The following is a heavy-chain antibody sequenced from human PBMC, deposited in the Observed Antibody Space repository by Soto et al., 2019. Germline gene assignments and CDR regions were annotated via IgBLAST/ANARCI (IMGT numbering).Heavy chain of an antibody. D-gene: IGHD3-16*01. CDR3: VRDYAWALDY. CDR1: GFTFSSYA. CDR2: IAYDGRNK. Sequence: GGSLRLSCAASGFTFSSYAMHWVRQAPGKGLEWVAVIAYDGRNKYYADSVKGRFTISSDTARNSLFLQMNSLRAEDTGIYYCVRDYAWALDYWGQGSLVTVSS. J-gene: IGHJ4*02. V-gene: IGHV3-30*04.